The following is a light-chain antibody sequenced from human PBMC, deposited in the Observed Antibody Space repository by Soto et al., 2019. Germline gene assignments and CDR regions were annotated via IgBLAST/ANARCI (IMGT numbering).Light chain of an antibody. Sequence: DIQMTQSPSSLSASVGDRVTITCRASQSISSYLNWYQQKPGKAPKLLIYAASSLQSGVPSRFSGSGSGTDFTLTISSLQPEDFATYYCQRSYSTLRYNFGQGTKLEIK. J-gene: IGKJ2*01. CDR1: QSISSY. V-gene: IGKV1-39*01. CDR3: QRSYSTLRYN. CDR2: AAS.